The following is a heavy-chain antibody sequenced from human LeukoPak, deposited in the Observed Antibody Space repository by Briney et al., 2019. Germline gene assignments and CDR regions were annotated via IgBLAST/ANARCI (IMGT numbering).Heavy chain of an antibody. Sequence: PGGSLRLSCAASGFTFSSYWVHWVRQAPGKGLVWVSRINSDGSSTSYADSVKGRFTISRDNAKNTLYLQMNSLRAEDTAVYYCARDNWTAYGDLANWFDPWGQGTLVTVSS. V-gene: IGHV3-74*01. CDR3: ARDNWTAYGDLANWFDP. CDR2: INSDGSST. CDR1: GFTFSSYW. D-gene: IGHD4-17*01. J-gene: IGHJ5*02.